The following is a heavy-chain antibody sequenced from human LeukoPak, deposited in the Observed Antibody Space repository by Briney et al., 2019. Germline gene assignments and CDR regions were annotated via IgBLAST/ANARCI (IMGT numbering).Heavy chain of an antibody. V-gene: IGHV3-7*01. CDR1: GFTFSIYW. J-gene: IGHJ5*02. CDR2: IKQDGSEK. Sequence: PGGSLRLSCAASGFTFSIYWMGWVRQAPGKGLEWVASIKQDGSEKYYVDSVKGRFTISRDSAENTVYLQMKSLKGEDTAFYYCARPLLYYYGSETYFWFDLWGQGTLVTVSS. CDR3: ARPLLYYYGSETYFWFDL. D-gene: IGHD3-10*01.